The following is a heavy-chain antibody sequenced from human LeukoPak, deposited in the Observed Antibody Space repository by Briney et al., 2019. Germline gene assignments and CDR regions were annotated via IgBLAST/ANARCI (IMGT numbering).Heavy chain of an antibody. CDR1: GFTFSSYW. V-gene: IGHV3-74*01. J-gene: IGHJ3*01. Sequence: PGGSLRLSCAASGFTFSSYWMHWVRQAPGKGLVWVSRINSDGSSTTYADSVKGRFTISRDDSKNTVSLQANSLRAEDTAVYYCAKDGGGGYDNHAFDFWGQGTMVTVSS. CDR2: INSDGSST. D-gene: IGHD3-16*01. CDR3: AKDGGGGYDNHAFDF.